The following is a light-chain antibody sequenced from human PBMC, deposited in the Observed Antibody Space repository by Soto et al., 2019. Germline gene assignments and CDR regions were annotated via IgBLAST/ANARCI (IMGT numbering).Light chain of an antibody. Sequence: QSVLTQSASVSGSPGQSITISCTGTSSDVGGYNHVSWYQQHPGKAPKLIIYDVSNRPSGVSTRFSGSKSGNTASLTISGLQAEDEADYSCSSYTSTNSWVFGGGTKLTVL. J-gene: IGLJ3*02. CDR1: SSDVGGYNH. CDR3: SSYTSTNSWV. CDR2: DVS. V-gene: IGLV2-14*01.